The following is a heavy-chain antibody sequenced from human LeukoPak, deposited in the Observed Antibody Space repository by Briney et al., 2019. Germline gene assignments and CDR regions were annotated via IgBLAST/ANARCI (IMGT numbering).Heavy chain of an antibody. V-gene: IGHV4-61*02. CDR3: ARVRQDGQLGGPHYYYYYMDV. J-gene: IGHJ6*03. D-gene: IGHD6-6*01. Sequence: SRTLCLTCTVSGGSISSGSYYWSWIRQPAGKGLEWIGRIYTSGSTNYNPSLKGRVTISVDTSKNQFSLKLSSVTAADTAVYYCARVRQDGQLGGPHYYYYYMDVWGKGTTVTVSS. CDR2: IYTSGST. CDR1: GGSISSGSYY.